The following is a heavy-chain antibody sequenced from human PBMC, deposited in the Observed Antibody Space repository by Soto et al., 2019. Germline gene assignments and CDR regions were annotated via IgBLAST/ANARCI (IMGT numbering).Heavy chain of an antibody. J-gene: IGHJ4*02. CDR3: AKPRVAARHYFDH. Sequence: GGSLRLSCAASGFAFSTYAMSWVRQGPGKGLEWVSAISSSGSSTFYADSVKGRFTISRDNSKNTVYLQMNSLRAEDTAVYFCAKPRVAARHYFDHWGQGTQVTVSS. D-gene: IGHD6-6*01. CDR1: GFAFSTYA. CDR2: ISSSGSST. V-gene: IGHV3-23*01.